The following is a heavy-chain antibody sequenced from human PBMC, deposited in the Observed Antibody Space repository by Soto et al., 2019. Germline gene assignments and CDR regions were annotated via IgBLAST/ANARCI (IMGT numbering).Heavy chain of an antibody. CDR2: ISAYNGNT. CDR1: GYTFTTYG. D-gene: IGHD1-1*01. Sequence: ASVKVSCKASGYTFTTYGINWVRQAPGQGLEWMGWISAYNGNTNYAQKLQGRVTMTTDTSTSTAYMERRSLRSDDAAVYYCARVWVGTTFAYYYGMDVWGQGTTVTVSS. J-gene: IGHJ6*02. V-gene: IGHV1-18*01. CDR3: ARVWVGTTFAYYYGMDV.